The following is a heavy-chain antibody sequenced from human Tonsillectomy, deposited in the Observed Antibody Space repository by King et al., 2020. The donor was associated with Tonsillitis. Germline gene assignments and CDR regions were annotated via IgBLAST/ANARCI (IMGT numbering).Heavy chain of an antibody. CDR1: GFTFDDYA. V-gene: IGHV3-43D*03. D-gene: IGHD6-13*01. CDR3: AKESAAGIYWYFDL. CDR2: ITWDGATT. J-gene: IGHJ2*01. Sequence: EVQLVESGGVVVQPGGSLRLSCAASGFTFDDYAMHWVRQAPGKGLEWVSVITWDGATTHYADSVKGRFTISRDNSKNTLYLQMNSLRAEDTAVYYCAKESAAGIYWYFDLWGRGTLVTVSS.